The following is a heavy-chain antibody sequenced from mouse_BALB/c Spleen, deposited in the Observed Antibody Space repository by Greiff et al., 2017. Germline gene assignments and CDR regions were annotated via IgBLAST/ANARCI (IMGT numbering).Heavy chain of an antibody. CDR2: ISNGGGST. CDR3: ARLEANSFYFDY. V-gene: IGHV5-12-2*01. Sequence: EVQLVESGGGLVQPGGSLKLSCAASGFTFSSYTMSWVRQTPEKRLEWVAYISNGGGSTYYPDTVKGRFTISRDNAKNTLYLQMSSLKSEDTAMYYCARLEANSFYFDYWGQGTTLTVSS. D-gene: IGHD1-1*02. J-gene: IGHJ2*01. CDR1: GFTFSSYT.